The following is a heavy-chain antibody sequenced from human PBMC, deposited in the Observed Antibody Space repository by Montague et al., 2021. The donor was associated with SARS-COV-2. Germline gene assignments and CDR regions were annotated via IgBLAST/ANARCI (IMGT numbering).Heavy chain of an antibody. V-gene: IGHV4-39*07. J-gene: IGHJ6*02. CDR2: IYYSGST. CDR1: GGSIISSSYY. D-gene: IGHD6-13*01. Sequence: TLSLTCTVSGGSIISSSYYWGWIRQPPGKGLEWIGSIYYSGSTYYNPSLKSRVTISVDTSKNQFSLKLSSVTAADTAVYYCARVGRQQLVRLSGMDVWGQGTRVTGSS. CDR3: ARVGRQQLVRLSGMDV.